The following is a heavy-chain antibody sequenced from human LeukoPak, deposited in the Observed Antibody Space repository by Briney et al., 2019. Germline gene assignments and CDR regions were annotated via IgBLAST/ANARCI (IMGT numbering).Heavy chain of an antibody. CDR1: GYTFTSYY. J-gene: IGHJ4*02. V-gene: IGHV1-46*01. CDR2: INPSGGST. D-gene: IGHD6-19*01. Sequence: GASVKVSCKASGYTFTSYYMHWVRQAPGQGLEWMGVINPSGGSTSYAQKFQGRVTMTRDTSTSTVYMGLSSLRSEDTAVYYCARDLGSSGWEVIFDYWGQGTLVTVSS. CDR3: ARDLGSSGWEVIFDY.